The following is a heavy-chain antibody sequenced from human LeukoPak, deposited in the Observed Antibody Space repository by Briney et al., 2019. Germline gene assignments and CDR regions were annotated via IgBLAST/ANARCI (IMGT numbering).Heavy chain of an antibody. CDR1: GGSISSGGYY. CDR2: IYYSGST. V-gene: IGHV4-31*03. D-gene: IGHD1-1*01. Sequence: SQTLSLTCTVSGGSISSGGYYWSWIRQHPGKGLEWIGYIYYSGSTYYNPSLKSRVTISVDTSKNQFSLKLSSVTAADTAVYYCAREKTTGTTYFDYWGQATLVTVSS. J-gene: IGHJ4*02. CDR3: AREKTTGTTYFDY.